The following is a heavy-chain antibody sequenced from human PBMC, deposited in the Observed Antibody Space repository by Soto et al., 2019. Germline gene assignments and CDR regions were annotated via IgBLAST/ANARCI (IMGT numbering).Heavy chain of an antibody. D-gene: IGHD2-8*01. CDR2: INPKSGGT. Sequence: EASVKVSCQASVYSFTDYHIHWVRQAPGQGLEWLGRINPKSGGTSTAQKFQGWVTMTTDTSISTASMELTRLTSDDTAIYYCARGDSTDCSNGVCSFFYNHDMDVWGQGTTVTVSS. J-gene: IGHJ6*02. V-gene: IGHV1-2*04. CDR1: VYSFTDYH. CDR3: ARGDSTDCSNGVCSFFYNHDMDV.